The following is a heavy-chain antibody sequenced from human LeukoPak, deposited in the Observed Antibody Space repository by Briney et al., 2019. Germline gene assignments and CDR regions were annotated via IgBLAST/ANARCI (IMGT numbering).Heavy chain of an antibody. D-gene: IGHD5-18*01. CDR3: ARGYGYFDY. CDR1: GYTLTDYY. J-gene: IGHJ4*02. Sequence: ASVKVSCKASGYTLTDYYVHWAQLAPGQGLEWMGWFNPNSGGTNYAQKFQGRVTMTRDTSISTAYMELSRLTSDDKGVYYCARGYGYFDYWGQGTLVTVSS. CDR2: FNPNSGGT. V-gene: IGHV1-2*02.